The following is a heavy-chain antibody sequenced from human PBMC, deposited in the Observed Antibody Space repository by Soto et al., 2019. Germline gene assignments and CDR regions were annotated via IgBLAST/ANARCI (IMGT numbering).Heavy chain of an antibody. D-gene: IGHD6-19*01. CDR3: ARINNSAWKPIDY. V-gene: IGHV4-39*07. Sequence: PSETLSLTCTVSGGSISSSGYYWGWIRQPPGKGLEWIGTISYSGSTYYNPSLKSRVTISVDTSKNQFSLKLSSVTAADTAVYYCARINNSAWKPIDYWGQGTLVTVSS. CDR2: ISYSGST. CDR1: GGSISSSGYY. J-gene: IGHJ4*02.